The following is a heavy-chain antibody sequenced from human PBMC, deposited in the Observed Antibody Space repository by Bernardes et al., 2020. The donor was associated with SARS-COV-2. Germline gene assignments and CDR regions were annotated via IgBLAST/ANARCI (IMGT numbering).Heavy chain of an antibody. CDR1: GGSISSYN. J-gene: IGHJ5*02. Sequence: SETLSLTCTVSGGSISSYNWGWIQQSPGKGLEWIGHIYNSGNTNYNPSLESRVTISKDTPKNQFSLKLSSVTAADTAVYFCARWYDSSVYSWLDPWGQGTLVTVSS. D-gene: IGHD3-22*01. V-gene: IGHV4-59*01. CDR3: ARWYDSSVYSWLDP. CDR2: IYNSGNT.